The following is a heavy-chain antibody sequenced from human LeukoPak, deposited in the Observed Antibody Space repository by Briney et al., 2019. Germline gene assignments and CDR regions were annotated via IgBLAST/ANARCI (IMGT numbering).Heavy chain of an antibody. J-gene: IGHJ6*03. Sequence: ASVKVSCKVSGYTLTELSMHWVRQAPGKGLEWMGGFDPEDGETIYAQKFQGRVTMTEDTSTDTAYMELSSLRSDDTAVYYCARSISGSYYYYYYMDVWGKGTTVTISS. D-gene: IGHD3-10*01. CDR3: ARSISGSYYYYYYMDV. V-gene: IGHV1-24*01. CDR1: GYTLTELS. CDR2: FDPEDGET.